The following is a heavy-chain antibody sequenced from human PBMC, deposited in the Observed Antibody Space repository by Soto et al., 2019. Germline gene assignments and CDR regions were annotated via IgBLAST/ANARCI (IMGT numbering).Heavy chain of an antibody. J-gene: IGHJ5*02. Sequence: EVQLVESGGDLVHPGGSLRLSCAASGFTFSNYWMSWVRQAPGKGLEWVANIKEDGSERNYVDSVKGRFTISRDNAENSLYLQMNSLRAEDTAVYYCASARPIGPWGQGPLVTVSS. D-gene: IGHD2-15*01. V-gene: IGHV3-7*01. CDR3: ASARPIGP. CDR2: IKEDGSER. CDR1: GFTFSNYW.